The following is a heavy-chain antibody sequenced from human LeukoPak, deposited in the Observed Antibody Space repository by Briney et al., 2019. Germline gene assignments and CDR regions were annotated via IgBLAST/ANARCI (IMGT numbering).Heavy chain of an antibody. CDR2: ISGSGAST. V-gene: IGHV3-23*01. J-gene: IGHJ4*02. CDR3: AKDRGYGDYGPRFFDY. Sequence: PGGSLRLSCAASGSTFNNYAMSWVRQAPGKGLEWVSRISGSGASTYYADSVKGRFTISRDNSKNTLYLQMNSLRDEDTAVHYCAKDRGYGDYGPRFFDYWGQGTLVTVSS. CDR1: GSTFNNYA. D-gene: IGHD4-17*01.